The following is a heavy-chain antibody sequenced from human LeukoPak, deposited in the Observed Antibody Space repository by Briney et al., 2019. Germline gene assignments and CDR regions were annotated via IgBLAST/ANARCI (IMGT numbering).Heavy chain of an antibody. D-gene: IGHD3-3*01. V-gene: IGHV1-8*01. CDR3: ARGLRGSDYGFWSGYYTDNWFDP. Sequence: GASVKVSCKASGYTFTSYDINWVRQATGQGLEWMGWMNPNSGNTGYAQKFQGRVTMTRNTSISTAYMELSSLRSEDTAVYYCARGLRGSDYGFWSGYYTDNWFDPWGQGTLVTVSS. CDR2: MNPNSGNT. J-gene: IGHJ5*02. CDR1: GYTFTSYD.